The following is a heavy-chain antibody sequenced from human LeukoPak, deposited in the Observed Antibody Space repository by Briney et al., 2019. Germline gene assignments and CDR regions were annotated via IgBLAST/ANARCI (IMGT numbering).Heavy chain of an antibody. CDR3: AKEYSVIQMGPFDY. CDR2: ISWITGTA. Sequence: GGSLRLSCTGSGFNFDDYTMHWVRQAPEKGLEWVSLISWITGTASYADSVKGRFTISRDNAKNSLYLQMNSLRAEDTALYYCAKEYSVIQMGPFDYWGQGTLVTVSS. V-gene: IGHV3-43*01. J-gene: IGHJ4*02. D-gene: IGHD1-1*01. CDR1: GFNFDDYT.